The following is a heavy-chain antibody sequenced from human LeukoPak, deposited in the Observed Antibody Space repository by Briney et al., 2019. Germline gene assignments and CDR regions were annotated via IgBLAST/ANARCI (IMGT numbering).Heavy chain of an antibody. CDR3: ARDRSMSGWYIDL. Sequence: PGGSLRLSCAASGFTFSSYGMHWVRQAPGKGLEWVAVIWYDGSNKYYPDSVQGRFTISRDNSKNPLYLQVNSLRAEDTAVYYCARDRSMSGWYIDLWGRGTLVTVSS. V-gene: IGHV3-33*01. J-gene: IGHJ2*01. D-gene: IGHD2/OR15-2a*01. CDR1: GFTFSSYG. CDR2: IWYDGSNK.